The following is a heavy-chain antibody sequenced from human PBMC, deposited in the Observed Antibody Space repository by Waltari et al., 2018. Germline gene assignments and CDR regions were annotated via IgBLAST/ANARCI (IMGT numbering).Heavy chain of an antibody. CDR2: VYAPGDA. CDR1: GFRVGETD. J-gene: IGHJ4*02. Sequence: EVEVVESGGGFIQPGGSLRLDCAVSGFRVGETDVIWVRQAPGKGLEWVSIVYAPGDAHYANDVKGRFTSSRDISTNTVFLHMSGLRDEDTAVYYCALNTVTVPFPYWGRGTLVTVSS. D-gene: IGHD4-17*01. CDR3: ALNTVTVPFPY. V-gene: IGHV3-53*01.